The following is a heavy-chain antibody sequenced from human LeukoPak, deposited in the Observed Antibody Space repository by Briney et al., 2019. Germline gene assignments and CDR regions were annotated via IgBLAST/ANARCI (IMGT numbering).Heavy chain of an antibody. Sequence: PGGSLRLSCGASGFTFSSYWMSWVRQAPGRGLEWVANIKQDGSEKDYVDSVKGRFTISRDNAKNSLYLQMTNLRAEDTAIYYCAKLGGTARFDPWGQGTLVTASS. V-gene: IGHV3-7*01. D-gene: IGHD1-7*01. CDR2: IKQDGSEK. J-gene: IGHJ5*02. CDR3: AKLGGTARFDP. CDR1: GFTFSSYW.